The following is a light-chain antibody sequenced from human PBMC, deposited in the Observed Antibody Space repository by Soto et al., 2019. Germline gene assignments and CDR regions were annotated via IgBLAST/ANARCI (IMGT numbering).Light chain of an antibody. CDR1: QSFRSSY. Sequence: EIVLTQSPGTLSLSPGERATLSCRASQSFRSSYLAWYQQRPGQAPRLLIYAASNRATGIPARFSGSGSGTDFTLTISSLEPEDFAVYYCQQRSNWPPVFGGGTKVDIK. CDR3: QQRSNWPPV. J-gene: IGKJ4*01. CDR2: AAS. V-gene: IGKV3-11*01.